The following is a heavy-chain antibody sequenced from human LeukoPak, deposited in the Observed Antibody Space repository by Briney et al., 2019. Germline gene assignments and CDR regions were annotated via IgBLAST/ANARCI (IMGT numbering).Heavy chain of an antibody. V-gene: IGHV3-48*03. CDR2: ISSSGSSI. Sequence: GGSLRLSCAASGFTFSSYEMNWVRQAPGKGLEWVSYISSSGSSIYYADSVKGRFTISRDNAKNTLYLQMNSLRADDTAVYYCSREPLYDSTLSNAFDIWGQGTMVTVSS. CDR1: GFTFSSYE. D-gene: IGHD3-22*01. CDR3: SREPLYDSTLSNAFDI. J-gene: IGHJ3*02.